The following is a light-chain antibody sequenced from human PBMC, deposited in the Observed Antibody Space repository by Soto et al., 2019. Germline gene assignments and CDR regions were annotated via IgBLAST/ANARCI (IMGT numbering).Light chain of an antibody. Sequence: QSALTQPPSASGSPGQSVTISCPGTSSDVGGYNYVSWYQQHPGKAPKLVIYEVSKRPSGVPDRFSGSKSGNTASLTVSGLQAEDEADYYCSSYAGSNNLVFGGGTQLTVL. CDR3: SSYAGSNNLV. CDR1: SSDVGGYNY. CDR2: EVS. J-gene: IGLJ2*01. V-gene: IGLV2-8*01.